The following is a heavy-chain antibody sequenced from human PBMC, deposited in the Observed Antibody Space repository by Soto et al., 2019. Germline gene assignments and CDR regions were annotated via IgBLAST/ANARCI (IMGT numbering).Heavy chain of an antibody. CDR3: TTGAWLMVYAIDYYYYGMDV. CDR2: IKSKTDGGTT. Sequence: PGGSLRLSCAASGFTFSNAWMNWVRQAPGKGLEWVGRIKSKTDGGTTDYAAPVKGRFTISRDDSKNTLYLQMNSLKTEDTAVYCCTTGAWLMVYAIDYYYYGMDVWGQGTTVTVSS. CDR1: GFTFSNAW. J-gene: IGHJ6*02. D-gene: IGHD2-8*01. V-gene: IGHV3-15*07.